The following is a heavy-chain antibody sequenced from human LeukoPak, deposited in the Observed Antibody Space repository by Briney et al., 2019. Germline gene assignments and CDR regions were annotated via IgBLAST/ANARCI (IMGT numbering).Heavy chain of an antibody. Sequence: GGSLRLSCAASGFTFSSYGMHWVRQAPGKGLEWVAVIWNDGSNKYYADSVKGRFTISRDNSKNTLYLQMNSLRAEDTAVYYWARGSGYSGYDAVDYWGQGTLVTVSS. CDR2: IWNDGSNK. D-gene: IGHD5-12*01. CDR3: ARGSGYSGYDAVDY. J-gene: IGHJ4*02. CDR1: GFTFSSYG. V-gene: IGHV3-33*01.